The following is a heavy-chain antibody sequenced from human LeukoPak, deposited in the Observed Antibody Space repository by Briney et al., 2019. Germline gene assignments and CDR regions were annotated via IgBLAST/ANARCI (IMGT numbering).Heavy chain of an antibody. J-gene: IGHJ3*02. V-gene: IGHV4-39*01. Sequence: SETLSLTCTVSGGSISSSSYYWGWIRRPPGKGLEWIGNIYYSGSTYYNPSLKSRVTISVDTSKNQFSLKLSSVTAADTAVYYCASEPYGSGSFLGAFDIWGQGTMVTVSS. CDR2: IYYSGST. D-gene: IGHD3-10*01. CDR3: ASEPYGSGSFLGAFDI. CDR1: GGSISSSSYY.